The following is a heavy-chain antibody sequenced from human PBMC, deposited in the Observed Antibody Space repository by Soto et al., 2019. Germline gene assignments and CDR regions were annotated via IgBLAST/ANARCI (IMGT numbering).Heavy chain of an antibody. CDR1: GDSISSYD. D-gene: IGHD6-19*01. Sequence: PSETLSLTCTVSGDSISSYDWSWIRQPPGKGLEWIGYIYYSGSTNYNPSLKSRVTISVDTSKNQFSLKLSSVTAADTAVYYCARGIEGWYQGRYYYGMDVWGQGTTVTVSS. CDR2: IYYSGST. J-gene: IGHJ6*02. CDR3: ARGIEGWYQGRYYYGMDV. V-gene: IGHV4-59*01.